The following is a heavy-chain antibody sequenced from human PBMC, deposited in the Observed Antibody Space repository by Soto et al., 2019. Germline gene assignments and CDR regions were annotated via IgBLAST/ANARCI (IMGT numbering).Heavy chain of an antibody. J-gene: IGHJ4*02. CDR2: INPNSGGT. V-gene: IGHV1-2*04. Sequence: GASVKVSCKASGYTFTGYYMHWVRQAPGQGLEWMGWINPNSGGTNYAQKFQGWVTMIRDTSISTAYMELSRLRSDDTAVYYCARGLAAAAHFDYWGQGTLVTVSS. CDR3: ARGLAAAAHFDY. CDR1: GYTFTGYY. D-gene: IGHD6-13*01.